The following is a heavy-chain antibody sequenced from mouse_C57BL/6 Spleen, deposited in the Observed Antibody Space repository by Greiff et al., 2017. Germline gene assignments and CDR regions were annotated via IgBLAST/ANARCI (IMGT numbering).Heavy chain of an antibody. CDR3: ARTGVTTDYFDF. D-gene: IGHD2-13*01. CDR2: INPSTGGT. V-gene: IGHV1-43*01. CDR1: GYSFTGYY. J-gene: IGHJ2*01. Sequence: EVKVVESGPELVKPGASVKISCKASGYSFTGYYMPWVKQSSEKSLEWIGEINPSTGGTSYNQKFKGKATLPVDKSSSTAYMQLKSLTSEDSAVYYCARTGVTTDYFDFWGQGTTLTVSS.